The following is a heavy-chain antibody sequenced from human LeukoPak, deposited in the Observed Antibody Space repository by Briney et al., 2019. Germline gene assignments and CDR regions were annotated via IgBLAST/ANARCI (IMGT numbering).Heavy chain of an antibody. V-gene: IGHV3-7*03. CDR2: IKPDGSDK. CDR3: AKDPSASYLYFDY. D-gene: IGHD1-26*01. CDR1: GFTFSSYW. J-gene: IGHJ4*02. Sequence: PGGSLRLSCADSGFTFSSYWMSWVRQAPGKGLEWVASIKPDGSDKYYVDSVKGRFTISRDNSKNTLYLQVNSLRAEDAAVYYCAKDPSASYLYFDYWGQGTLVTVSS.